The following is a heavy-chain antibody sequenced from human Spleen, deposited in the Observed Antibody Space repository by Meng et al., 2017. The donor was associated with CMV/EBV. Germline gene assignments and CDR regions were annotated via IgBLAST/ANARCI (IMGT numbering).Heavy chain of an antibody. D-gene: IGHD1-1*01. V-gene: IGHV4-61*01. CDR3: ARLAWAEITPLEGGFDP. J-gene: IGHJ5*02. Sequence: GSLRLSCTVSGGSVRSNNYYWVWIRQPPGQGLEWIGYIFHSGSTTYNPSLKSRVTISVDTSKNQFSLNLNSVTAADTAVYYCARLAWAEITPLEGGFDPWGQGTLVTVSS. CDR1: GGSVRSNNYY. CDR2: IFHSGST.